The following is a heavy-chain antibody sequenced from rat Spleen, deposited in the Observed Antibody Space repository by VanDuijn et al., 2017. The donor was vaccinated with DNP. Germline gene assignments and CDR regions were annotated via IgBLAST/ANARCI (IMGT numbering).Heavy chain of an antibody. D-gene: IGHD4-4*01. Sequence: QVQLHQSGAELAKPGSSVRISCKASGYTFTTYYITWIKQTTGQGLEYIGYINTGSGGTKYNEKFRGKATLTVDKSSRTAFMKLSSLTPDDSAVYYCARSWVGVRGIWFAFWGQGTLVTVSS. CDR2: INTGSGGT. J-gene: IGHJ3*01. CDR3: ARSWVGVRGIWFAF. CDR1: GYTFTTYY. V-gene: IGHV1-43*01.